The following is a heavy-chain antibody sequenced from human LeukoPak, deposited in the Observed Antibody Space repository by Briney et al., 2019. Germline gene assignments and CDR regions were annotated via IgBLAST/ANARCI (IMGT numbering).Heavy chain of an antibody. Sequence: GASVKVSCKASGGTLNSYAISWVRQAPGQGLEWMGGIIPIFGTANYAQKFQGRVTITADESTSTAYMELSSLRSEDTAVYFCASNPSGSGSYYNYGFDIWGQGTMVTVSS. J-gene: IGHJ3*02. D-gene: IGHD3-10*01. CDR1: GGTLNSYA. V-gene: IGHV1-69*13. CDR3: ASNPSGSGSYYNYGFDI. CDR2: IIPIFGTA.